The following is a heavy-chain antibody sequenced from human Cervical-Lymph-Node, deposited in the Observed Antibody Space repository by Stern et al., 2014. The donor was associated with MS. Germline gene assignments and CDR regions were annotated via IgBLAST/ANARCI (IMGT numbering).Heavy chain of an antibody. V-gene: IGHV4-59*01. CDR3: ARWSGWTDGFDA. CDR1: GASITDYY. D-gene: IGHD6-19*01. Sequence: VQLEESDPGRVKHSGTLRLTRTVSGASITDYYWNWVRQPPGKGLEWIGYVHSSETSRYNPSLHSRVTTSIDTSKNQFSLKVTSVTAADTAVYFCARWSGWTDGFDAWGQGTLVTVSS. J-gene: IGHJ5*02. CDR2: VHSSETS.